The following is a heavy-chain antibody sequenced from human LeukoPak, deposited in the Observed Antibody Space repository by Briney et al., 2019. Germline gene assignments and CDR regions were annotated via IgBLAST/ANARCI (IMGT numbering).Heavy chain of an antibody. D-gene: IGHD3-22*01. V-gene: IGHV4-38-2*02. CDR1: GYSISSGYS. Sequence: SETLSLACTVSGYSISSGYSWGWIRQPPGKGLEWIGSIYHSGNTYYNPSLKSRVTISLDTSKNQFSLNLSSVTAADTAVYYCAREVTLIVVVVTAGDEFDIWGQGTMVTVSS. CDR2: IYHSGNT. CDR3: AREVTLIVVVVTAGDEFDI. J-gene: IGHJ3*02.